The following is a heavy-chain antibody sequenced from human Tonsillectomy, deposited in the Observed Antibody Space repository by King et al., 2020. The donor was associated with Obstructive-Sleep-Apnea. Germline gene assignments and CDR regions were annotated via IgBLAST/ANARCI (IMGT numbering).Heavy chain of an antibody. D-gene: IGHD6-13*01. CDR1: GFTFSYYA. V-gene: IGHV3-30-3*01. CDR2: IPYDGSNK. Sequence: VQLVESGGGVVQPGRSLRLSCAASGFTFSYYAIHWVRQAPGKGLEWVAVIPYDGSNKYYADSVKGRFTISRDNSKNTLYLQMNSLRAEDTAVYYCAKDSNSNSWYDYFDYWGQGTLVTVSS. CDR3: AKDSNSNSWYDYFDY. J-gene: IGHJ4*02.